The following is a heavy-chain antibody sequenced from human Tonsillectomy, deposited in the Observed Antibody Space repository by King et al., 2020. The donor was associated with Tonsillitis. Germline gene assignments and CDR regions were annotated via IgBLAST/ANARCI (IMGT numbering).Heavy chain of an antibody. CDR2: IFSSDEK. Sequence: TLKESGPVLVKPTETLTLTCTVSGFSLSNARMGVSWIRQPPGKALEWLAPIFSSDEKSYSTSLKSRLTISKATSKSQVVLTMPNLDPVDTATYYCARKSEGWALPGAAFDIWGQGTMVTVSS. CDR1: GFSLSNARMG. V-gene: IGHV2-26*01. J-gene: IGHJ3*02. CDR3: ARKSEGWALPGAAFDI. D-gene: IGHD1-26*01.